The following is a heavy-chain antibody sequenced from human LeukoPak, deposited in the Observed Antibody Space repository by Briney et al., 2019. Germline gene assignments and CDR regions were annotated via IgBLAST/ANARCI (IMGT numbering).Heavy chain of an antibody. J-gene: IGHJ4*02. Sequence: SETLSLTCTVSGGSISNTGYYWSWIRQRPGKGLEWIGYIYYSGSTYYNPSLKSRVTISVDTSKNQFSLRLTSVTAADMAVYYCARDSDGSGSRPYDYWGQGTLVTVSS. V-gene: IGHV4-31*03. CDR1: GGSISNTGYY. CDR3: ARDSDGSGSRPYDY. CDR2: IYYSGST. D-gene: IGHD3-10*01.